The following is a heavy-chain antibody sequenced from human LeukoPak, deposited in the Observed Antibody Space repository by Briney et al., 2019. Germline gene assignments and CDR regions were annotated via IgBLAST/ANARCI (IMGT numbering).Heavy chain of an antibody. CDR1: GGSISSYY. Sequence: PSETLSLTCTVSGGSISSYYWSWIRQPPGKGLEWIWYIYYSGITNYNPSLTSRVTISVDTSKNQFSLKLSSVTAADTAVYYCARHQSSSWYNWFDPWGQGTLVTISS. J-gene: IGHJ5*02. D-gene: IGHD6-13*01. CDR2: IYYSGIT. V-gene: IGHV4-59*08. CDR3: ARHQSSSWYNWFDP.